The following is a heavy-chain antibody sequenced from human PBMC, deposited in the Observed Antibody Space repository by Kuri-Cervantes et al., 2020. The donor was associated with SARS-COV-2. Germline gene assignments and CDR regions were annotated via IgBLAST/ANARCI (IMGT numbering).Heavy chain of an antibody. Sequence: ASVKVSCKASGYTFKTYGISWARQAPGRGLEWMGYINPYNGNTNYAQIIQGRVTLTTDTSTNTAYMELRSLRSDDTAVYYCARALVYGDYESFDYWGQGTLVTVSS. V-gene: IGHV1-18*01. CDR3: ARALVYGDYESFDY. CDR2: INPYNGNT. CDR1: GYTFKTYG. D-gene: IGHD4-17*01. J-gene: IGHJ4*02.